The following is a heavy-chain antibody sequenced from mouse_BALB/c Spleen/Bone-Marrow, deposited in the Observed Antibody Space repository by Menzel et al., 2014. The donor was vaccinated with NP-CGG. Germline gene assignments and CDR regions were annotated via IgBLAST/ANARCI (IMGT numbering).Heavy chain of an antibody. Sequence: QVQLQQSGAELARPGASVKLSCKASGYTFTSYWMQWVKRRPGQGLEWIGAIYPGDGDTRYTQKFKGKATLTADKSSSTAYMQLSSLASEDSAVYYCARTWEFAYWGQGTLVTVSA. J-gene: IGHJ3*01. CDR1: GYTFTSYW. V-gene: IGHV1-87*01. CDR3: ARTWEFAY. D-gene: IGHD4-1*01. CDR2: IYPGDGDT.